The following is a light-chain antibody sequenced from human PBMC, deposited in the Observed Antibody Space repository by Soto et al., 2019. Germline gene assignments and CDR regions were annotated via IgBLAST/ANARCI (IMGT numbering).Light chain of an antibody. J-gene: IGLJ1*01. CDR3: QVWDSSSDPYV. CDR2: YDS. CDR1: NIGSKS. Sequence: SYELTQPPSVSVAPGKTARITCGGNNIGSKSVHWYQQKPGQAPVLVIYYDSDRPSGIPERFPGSNSGNTATLTISRVEAGDEADYYCQVWDSSSDPYVFGTGTKLTVL. V-gene: IGLV3-21*04.